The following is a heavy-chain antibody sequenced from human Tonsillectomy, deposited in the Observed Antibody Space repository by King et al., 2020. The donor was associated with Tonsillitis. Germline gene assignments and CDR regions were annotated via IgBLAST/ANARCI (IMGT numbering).Heavy chain of an antibody. J-gene: IGHJ6*04. Sequence: VQLVQSGGGLVQPGGSLRLSCAASGFTVSSNYMSWVRQAPGKGLEWVSVFFSCGSTYYAESVKCRFTISRHNSKNTLYLQMNSLRAEDTAVYYCARGLRWGMDVWGKGTTVTVSS. V-gene: IGHV3-53*04. CDR3: ARGLRWGMDV. CDR2: FFSCGST. D-gene: IGHD4-23*01. CDR1: GFTVSSNY.